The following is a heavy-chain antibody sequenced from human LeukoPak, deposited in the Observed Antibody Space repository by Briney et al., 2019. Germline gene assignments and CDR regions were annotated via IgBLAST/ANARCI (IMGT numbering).Heavy chain of an antibody. Sequence: PGGSLRLSCTASGFTFGDYAMRWFRQAPGKGREWVGFIRRKAYGGTTEYAASVKGRFTSSRDDSKSIADLQMNSLKTEDTAVYYCTREVGYYDSSGYHDLDYWGQGTLVTVSS. CDR1: GFTFGDYA. J-gene: IGHJ4*02. CDR2: IRRKAYGGTT. V-gene: IGHV3-49*03. D-gene: IGHD3-22*01. CDR3: TREVGYYDSSGYHDLDY.